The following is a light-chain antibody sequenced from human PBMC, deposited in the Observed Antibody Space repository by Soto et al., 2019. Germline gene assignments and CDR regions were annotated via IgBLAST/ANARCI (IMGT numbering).Light chain of an antibody. CDR2: AAS. CDR3: QQRKSYSIT. CDR1: QDINTY. J-gene: IGKJ5*01. V-gene: IGKV1-9*01. Sequence: DIQLTQSPSFLSASVGDRVTITCRASQDINTYLAWYQQKPGKAPKLLIFAASTLQNGVPSRFSGSGSGTEFTVTITSLQPEDFATYYWQQRKSYSITFGQGTRLEIK.